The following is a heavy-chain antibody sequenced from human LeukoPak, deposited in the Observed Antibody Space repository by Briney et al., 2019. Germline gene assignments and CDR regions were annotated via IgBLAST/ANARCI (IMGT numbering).Heavy chain of an antibody. V-gene: IGHV1-2*02. D-gene: IGHD6-13*01. CDR2: INPNSGGT. CDR3: ARDLSSWYRRDYNWFDP. CDR1: GYTFTGYY. J-gene: IGHJ5*02. Sequence: ASVKVSCKASGYTFTGYYMHSVRQAPGQGLEWVGWINPNSGGTNYAQKFQGRVTMTRDTSISTAYMELSRLRSDDTAVYYCARDLSSWYRRDYNWFDPWGQGTLVTVSS.